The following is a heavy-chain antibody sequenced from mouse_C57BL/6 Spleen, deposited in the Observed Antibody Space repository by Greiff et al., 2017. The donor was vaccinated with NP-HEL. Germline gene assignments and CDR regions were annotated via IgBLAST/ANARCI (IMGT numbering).Heavy chain of an antibody. V-gene: IGHV5-17*01. CDR3: ARPGTRWYFDV. J-gene: IGHJ1*03. Sequence: DVKLVESGGGLVKPGGSLKLSCAASGFTFSDYGMHWVRQAPEKGLEWVAYISSGSSTIYYADTVKGRFTISRDNAKNTLFLQMTSLRSEDTAMYYWARPGTRWYFDVWGTGTTVTVSS. CDR2: ISSGSSTI. D-gene: IGHD4-1*01. CDR1: GFTFSDYG.